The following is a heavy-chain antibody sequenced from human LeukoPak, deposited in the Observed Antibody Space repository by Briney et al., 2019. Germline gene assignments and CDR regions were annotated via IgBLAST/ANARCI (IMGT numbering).Heavy chain of an antibody. CDR1: GGSISSYY. CDR3: AKSGGSGLIDY. CDR2: IYTSGST. V-gene: IGHV4-4*07. D-gene: IGHD1-26*01. Sequence: SGTLSLTCTVSGGSISSYYWSWIRQPAGKGLEWIGRIYTSGSTNYNPSLKSRVIMSVDTSKNQFSLKLSSVTAADTAVYYCAKSGGSGLIDYWGQGTLVTVSS. J-gene: IGHJ4*02.